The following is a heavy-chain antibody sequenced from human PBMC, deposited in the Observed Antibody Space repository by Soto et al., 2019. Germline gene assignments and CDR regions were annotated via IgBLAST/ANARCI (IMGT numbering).Heavy chain of an antibody. CDR2: IIPIFGTA. J-gene: IGHJ6*02. CDR3: ARDPEVAAFFYYGMDV. V-gene: IGHV1-69*13. Sequence: SVKVSCKASGGTFSSYAISWVRQAPGQGLEWMGGIIPIFGTANYAQKFQGRVTITADESTSTAYMELSSLRSEDTAVYYCARDPEVAAFFYYGMDVWGQGTTVTVSS. CDR1: GGTFSSYA. D-gene: IGHD6-19*01.